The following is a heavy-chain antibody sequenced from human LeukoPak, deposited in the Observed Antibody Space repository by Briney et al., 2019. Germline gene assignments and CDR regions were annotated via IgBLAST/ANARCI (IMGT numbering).Heavy chain of an antibody. Sequence: SETLSLTCTVSGGSISSYYWSWIRQPPGKGLEWIGYIYYSGTTNYTPSLQGRVTISLDTSKNQFSLKLSSVTAADTAVYYCARHYDSGSYPLDFWGQGTLVTVSS. J-gene: IGHJ4*02. V-gene: IGHV4-59*08. CDR2: IYYSGTT. CDR3: ARHYDSGSYPLDF. CDR1: GGSISSYY. D-gene: IGHD3-10*01.